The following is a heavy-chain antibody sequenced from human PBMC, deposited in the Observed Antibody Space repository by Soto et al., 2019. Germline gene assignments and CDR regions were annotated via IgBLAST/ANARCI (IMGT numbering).Heavy chain of an antibody. D-gene: IGHD6-25*01. CDR2: VSDSGITT. J-gene: IGHJ5*02. V-gene: IGHV3-23*01. CDR1: GFTFSDYA. Sequence: EVQLLESGGGLIQPGGSLRLSCAASGFTFSDYAMAWVRQAPGKGLEWVSGVSDSGITTRYSDTVKGRFTISRDNSKNTLSLQMKSLTAADTAVYYCAKDARRSGIVGPWVAWGLGTLVTVSS. CDR3: AKDARRSGIVGPWVA.